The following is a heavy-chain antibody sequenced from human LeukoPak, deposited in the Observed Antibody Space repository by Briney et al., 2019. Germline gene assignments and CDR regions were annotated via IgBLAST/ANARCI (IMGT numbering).Heavy chain of an antibody. CDR1: GYTFTSYD. Sequence: ASVKVSCKASGYTFTSYDINWVRQATGQGLEWMGWMNPNSGNTGYAQKFQGRVTMTRNTSISTAYMELSSLRSEDTAVYYCAREHSWSSSWYNLWGPYYYYGMDVWGQGTTVTVSS. CDR3: AREHSWSSSWYNLWGPYYYYGMDV. J-gene: IGHJ6*02. V-gene: IGHV1-8*01. CDR2: MNPNSGNT. D-gene: IGHD6-13*01.